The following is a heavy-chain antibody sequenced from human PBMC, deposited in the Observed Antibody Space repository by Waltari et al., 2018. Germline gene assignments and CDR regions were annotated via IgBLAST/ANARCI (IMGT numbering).Heavy chain of an antibody. J-gene: IGHJ5*02. Sequence: QVQLQESDPGPVKPSETLSLTCAVSGGSFSGYYWGWIRQPPGKGLEWIGYISGSSGSTDYNPSLTSRVTISKDTSRNQFSLKLTSVTAADTAVYFCARDNTIFRTVLSDRFDVWGPGVLVTVSS. CDR1: GGSFSGYY. CDR2: ISGSSGST. D-gene: IGHD3-3*01. CDR3: ARDNTIFRTVLSDRFDV. V-gene: IGHV4-59*12.